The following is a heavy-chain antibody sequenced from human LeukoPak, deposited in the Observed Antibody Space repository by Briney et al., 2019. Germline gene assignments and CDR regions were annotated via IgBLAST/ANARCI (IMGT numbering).Heavy chain of an antibody. D-gene: IGHD3-10*01. CDR1: GYSFTNYG. CDR2: INPDSGGA. V-gene: IGHV1-2*02. Sequence: ASVKVSCKASGYSFTNYGIVWVRQAPGQGLEWMWWINPDSGGANSAQKFQGRVTLTRDTSISTAYMELSRLGSDDTAVYYCPRDSLFEGTMVQGVIINLPGAIDYWGQGNMVTVSS. J-gene: IGHJ4*02. CDR3: PRDSLFEGTMVQGVIINLPGAIDY.